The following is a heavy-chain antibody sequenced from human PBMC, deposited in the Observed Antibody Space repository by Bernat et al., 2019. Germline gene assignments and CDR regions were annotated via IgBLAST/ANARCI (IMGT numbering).Heavy chain of an antibody. CDR3: ARLYYDSSGYYWFDP. D-gene: IGHD3-22*01. J-gene: IGHJ5*02. CDR1: GGSISSSSYY. Sequence: QLQLQESGPGLVKPSETLSLTCTVSGGSISSSSYYWGWIRQPPGKGLEWIASIYFSGSTYYNPSLKGRVNLSVDTSKNQFSLRLSSVTATDTAVYYCARLYYDSSGYYWFDPWGQGTLVTVSS. V-gene: IGHV4-39*01. CDR2: IYFSGST.